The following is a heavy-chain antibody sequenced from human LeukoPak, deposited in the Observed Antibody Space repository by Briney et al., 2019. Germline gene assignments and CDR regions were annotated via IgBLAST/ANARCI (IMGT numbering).Heavy chain of an antibody. J-gene: IGHJ6*04. CDR2: INPNSGGT. CDR1: GYTFTVYY. V-gene: IGHV1-2*02. Sequence: ASVTVSFTASGYTFTVYYMHWVRRAPGQGLAWMGWINPNSGGTNYTQKFQGRVTMTRDTPISTAYMELSRLRSADAAGYSCARGRVWFGELLFHVGTTSRMDVWGKGTTVTISS. CDR3: ARGRVWFGELLFHVGTTSRMDV. D-gene: IGHD3-10*01.